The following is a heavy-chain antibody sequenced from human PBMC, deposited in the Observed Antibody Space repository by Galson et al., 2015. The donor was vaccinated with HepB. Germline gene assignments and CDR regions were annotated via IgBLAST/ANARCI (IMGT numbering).Heavy chain of an antibody. V-gene: IGHV5-51*01. CDR2: IYPGDSDT. CDR3: ATGPNAYYDFRTAYYPFAS. J-gene: IGHJ4*02. Sequence: SGAEVKKPGESLKISCQGSGYTFTNYWIGWVRQMPGKGLEWMGIIYPGDSDTRYTPSFEGQVTISVDKSISTAYLQWSSLKASDTAIYYCATGPNAYYDFRTAYYPFASWGQGTLVTVSS. D-gene: IGHD3-3*01. CDR1: GYTFTNYW.